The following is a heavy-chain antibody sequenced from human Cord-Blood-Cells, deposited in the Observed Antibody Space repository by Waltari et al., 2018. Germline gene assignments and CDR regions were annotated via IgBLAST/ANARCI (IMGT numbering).Heavy chain of an antibody. J-gene: IGHJ4*02. CDR1: GGTFSSYA. Sequence: QVQLVQSGAEVKKPGSSVKVSCKASGGTFSSYAIRWVRQAPGQGLEWMGGFIPIFGKANYAQKFQGRVTITADESTSTAYMELSSLRSEDTAVYYCARDRDGYSSGWYDYWGQGTLVTVSS. CDR3: ARDRDGYSSGWYDY. D-gene: IGHD6-19*01. CDR2: FIPIFGKA. V-gene: IGHV1-69*01.